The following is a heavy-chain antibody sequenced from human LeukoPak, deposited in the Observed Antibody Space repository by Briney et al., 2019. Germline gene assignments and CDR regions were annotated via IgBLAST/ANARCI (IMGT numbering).Heavy chain of an antibody. CDR1: SGSISSGSYY. V-gene: IGHV4-61*02. D-gene: IGHD4-11*01. J-gene: IGHJ4*02. CDR2: IYTSGST. CDR3: ARDAHDYLLLFDY. Sequence: SETLSLTCTVSSGSISSGSYYWSWIRQPAGKGLEWIGRIYTSGSTNYNPSLKSRVTISVDTSKNQFSLKLSSVTAADTAVYYCARDAHDYLLLFDYWGQGTLVTVSS.